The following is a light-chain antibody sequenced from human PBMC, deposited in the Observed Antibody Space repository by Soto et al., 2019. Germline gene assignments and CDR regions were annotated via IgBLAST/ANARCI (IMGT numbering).Light chain of an antibody. CDR2: EVS. J-gene: IGLJ3*02. Sequence: QSVLTQPASVSGSPGQSITISCTGTSSDVGGYNYVSWYQQHPGKAPKLMIYEVSNRPSGVSNRFSGSKSGNTASLTISGLQAEHEADYYCSSYTSSSTRVFGGGTQLTVL. CDR1: SSDVGGYNY. CDR3: SSYTSSSTRV. V-gene: IGLV2-14*01.